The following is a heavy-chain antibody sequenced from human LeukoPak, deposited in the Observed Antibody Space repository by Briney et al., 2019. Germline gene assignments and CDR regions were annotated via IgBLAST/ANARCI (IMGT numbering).Heavy chain of an antibody. CDR3: ARFAGYSSGWHDY. V-gene: IGHV4-59*11. Sequence: NPSETLSLTCTVSGASISRHYWSWIRQSPGKGLEWIGYVFYGGSTIYSPSLKSRVTISVDTSKNQISLKLTSVTAADTAVFYCARFAGYSSGWHDYWGQGALVTVSS. CDR2: VFYGGST. J-gene: IGHJ4*02. CDR1: GASISRHY. D-gene: IGHD6-19*01.